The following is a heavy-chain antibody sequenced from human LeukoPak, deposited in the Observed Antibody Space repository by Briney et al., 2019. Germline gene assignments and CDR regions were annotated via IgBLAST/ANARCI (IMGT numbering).Heavy chain of an antibody. CDR3: ARETGPGWYGIDY. V-gene: IGHV4-59*01. CDR2: IYYSGST. Sequence: PSETLSLTCTVSGGSISSYYWSWIRQPPGKGLEWIGYIYYSGSTNYNPSLKSRVTISVDTSKNQFSLKLSSVTAADTAVYYCARETGPGWYGIDYWGQGTLVTVSS. J-gene: IGHJ4*02. CDR1: GGSISSYY. D-gene: IGHD6-19*01.